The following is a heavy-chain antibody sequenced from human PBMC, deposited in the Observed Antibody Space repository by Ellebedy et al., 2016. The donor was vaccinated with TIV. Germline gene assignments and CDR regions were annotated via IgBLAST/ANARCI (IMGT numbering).Heavy chain of an antibody. CDR1: GFTFSSYA. D-gene: IGHD5-24*01. CDR3: TTEGPVEMPYYYYYGMDV. Sequence: GESLKISCAASGFTFSSYAMSWVRQAPGKGLEWVGRIKSKTDGGTTDYAAPVKGRFTISRDDSKNTLYLQMNSLKTEDTAVYYCTTEGPVEMPYYYYYGMDVWGQGTTVTVSS. V-gene: IGHV3-15*01. J-gene: IGHJ6*02. CDR2: IKSKTDGGTT.